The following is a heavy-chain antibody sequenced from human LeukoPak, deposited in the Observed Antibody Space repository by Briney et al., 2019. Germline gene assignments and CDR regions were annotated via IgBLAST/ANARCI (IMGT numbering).Heavy chain of an antibody. Sequence: PGGSLIFSCAASGFTISSYRMSWLHKAPGNGVEWVANIKQDGSEKYYLASEKGRITTSRDTSKTTLSQRMNRLTAEDTAKYYCAKGYDTSGYDYWGQGTLVTVSS. CDR1: GFTISSYR. D-gene: IGHD3-22*01. V-gene: IGHV3-7*03. CDR2: IKQDGSEK. CDR3: AKGYDTSGYDY. J-gene: IGHJ4*02.